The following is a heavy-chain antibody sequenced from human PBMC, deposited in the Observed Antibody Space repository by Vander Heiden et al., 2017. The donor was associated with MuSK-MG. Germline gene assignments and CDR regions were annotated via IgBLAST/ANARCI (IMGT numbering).Heavy chain of an antibody. J-gene: IGHJ6*02. Sequence: QVQLQQWGAGLLKPSETLSLTCAVYGGSFSGYYWSWIRQPPGKGLEWIGEINHSGSTNYNPSLKSRVTISVDTSKNQFSLKLSSVTAADTAVYYCAPLYYYGSGSYSYYYGMDVWGQGTTVTVSS. D-gene: IGHD3-10*01. CDR1: GGSFSGYY. CDR2: INHSGST. CDR3: APLYYYGSGSYSYYYGMDV. V-gene: IGHV4-34*01.